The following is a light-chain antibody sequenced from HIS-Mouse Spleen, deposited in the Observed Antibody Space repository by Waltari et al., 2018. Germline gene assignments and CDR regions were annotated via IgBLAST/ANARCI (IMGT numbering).Light chain of an antibody. J-gene: IGLJ1*01. CDR2: QDS. CDR3: QAWDSSTYV. Sequence: SYELTQPPSVSVSPGQTASITCSGDKLGDQYACWSQQKPGQSPVLVIYQDSKRPSGIPERFSGSNSGNTATLTISGTQAMDEADYYCQAWDSSTYVFGTGTKVTVL. V-gene: IGLV3-1*01. CDR1: KLGDQY.